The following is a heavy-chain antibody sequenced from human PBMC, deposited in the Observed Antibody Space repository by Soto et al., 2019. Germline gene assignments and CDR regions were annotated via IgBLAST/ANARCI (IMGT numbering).Heavy chain of an antibody. D-gene: IGHD5-18*01. Sequence: PGGSLRLSCAASGFTFNNYGMHWVRQAPGKGLEWVAVISYDGSDKYYADSVKGRFTISRDNSKNTLYLQMNSLGGEDTAVYYCAKVMVKNWFDPWGQGTLVTVSS. CDR3: AKVMVKNWFDP. CDR2: ISYDGSDK. V-gene: IGHV3-30*18. CDR1: GFTFNNYG. J-gene: IGHJ5*02.